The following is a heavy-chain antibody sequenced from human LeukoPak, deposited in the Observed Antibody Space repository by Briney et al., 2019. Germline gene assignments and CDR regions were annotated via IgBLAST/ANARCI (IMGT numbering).Heavy chain of an antibody. D-gene: IGHD3-22*01. V-gene: IGHV3-33*08. J-gene: IGHJ5*02. CDR3: AGSGYYGTNWFDP. Sequence: PGGSLRLSCAASGFTFSSYAMSWVRQAPGKGLEWVAVIWYDGSNKYYADSVKGRFTISRDNSKNTLYLQMNSLRAEDTAVYYCAGSGYYGTNWFDPWGQGTLVTVSS. CDR2: IWYDGSNK. CDR1: GFTFSSYA.